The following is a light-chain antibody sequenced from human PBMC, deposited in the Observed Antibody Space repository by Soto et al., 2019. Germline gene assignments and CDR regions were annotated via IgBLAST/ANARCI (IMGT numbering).Light chain of an antibody. J-gene: IGKJ5*01. CDR2: LGS. V-gene: IGKV2-28*01. Sequence: DIVITQSPLSVPFTPVEPSSISCRSSQSLLHSNGYNYLDWYLQKPGQSPQLLIYLGSNRASGVPDRFSGSGSGTDFTLKISRVEAEDVGVYYCMQALQTPRTFGQGTRLEIK. CDR3: MQALQTPRT. CDR1: QSLLHSNGYNY.